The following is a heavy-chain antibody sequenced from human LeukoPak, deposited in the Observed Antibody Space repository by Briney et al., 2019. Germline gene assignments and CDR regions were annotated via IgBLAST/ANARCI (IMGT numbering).Heavy chain of an antibody. V-gene: IGHV3-11*01. D-gene: IGHD3-10*01. CDR3: ARDAIITMVRGDWFDP. J-gene: IGHJ5*02. CDR2: ISSSGSTI. Sequence: GGSLRLSCAASGFTFSDYYMSWIRQAPGKGLEWVSYISSSGSTIYYADSVKGRFTISRDNAKNSLYLQMNSLRAEDTAVYYCARDAIITMVRGDWFDPWGQGTLVTVSS. CDR1: GFTFSDYY.